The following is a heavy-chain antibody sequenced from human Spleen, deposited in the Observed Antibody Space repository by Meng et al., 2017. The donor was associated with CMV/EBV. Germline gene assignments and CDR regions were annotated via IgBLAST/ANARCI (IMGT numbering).Heavy chain of an antibody. CDR1: GYTFTGYY. D-gene: IGHD4-17*01. V-gene: IGHV1-2*02. J-gene: IGHJ5*02. CDR3: TRDAHLTTVTPNWFDP. Sequence: QGQLVQSGAEVKKPGASVKVSCKASGYTFTGYYMHWVRQAPGQGLEWMGWINPNSGGTNYAQKFQGRVTMTRDTSISTAYMELSRLRSDDTAVYYCTRDAHLTTVTPNWFDPWGQGTLVTASS. CDR2: INPNSGGT.